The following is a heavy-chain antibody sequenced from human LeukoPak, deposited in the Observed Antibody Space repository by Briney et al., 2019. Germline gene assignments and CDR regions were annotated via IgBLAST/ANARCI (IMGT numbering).Heavy chain of an antibody. CDR3: AKGFRGATSDAFDT. D-gene: IGHD1-26*01. Sequence: GGSLRLSCAASGFTFSSYSMNWVRQAPGKGLEWVSYIGSSSSTIYYADSVKGRFTISRDNSKNTLYLQMNSLRAEDTAVYYCAKGFRGATSDAFDTWGQGTMVTVSS. CDR2: IGSSSSTI. V-gene: IGHV3-48*01. CDR1: GFTFSSYS. J-gene: IGHJ3*02.